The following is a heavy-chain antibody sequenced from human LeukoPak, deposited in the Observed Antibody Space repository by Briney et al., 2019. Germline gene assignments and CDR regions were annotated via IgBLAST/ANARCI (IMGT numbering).Heavy chain of an antibody. CDR1: GGSFSGCY. D-gene: IGHD1-1*01. CDR3: ARARNTTPFDP. CDR2: INHSGST. J-gene: IGHJ5*02. V-gene: IGHV4-34*01. Sequence: SETLSLTCAVYGGSFSGCYWSWIRQPPGKGLEWIGEINHSGSTNYNPSLKSRVTISVDTSKNQFSLKLSSVTAADTAVYYCARARNTTPFDPWGQGTLVTVSS.